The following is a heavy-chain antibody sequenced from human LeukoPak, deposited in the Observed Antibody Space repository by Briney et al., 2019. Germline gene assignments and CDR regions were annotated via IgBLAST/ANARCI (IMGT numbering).Heavy chain of an antibody. V-gene: IGHV4-61*01. D-gene: IGHD3-10*01. Sequence: SETLSLTCTVSGGSVSSGSYYWSWVRQPPGKGLEWIGYIYYSGSTNYNPSLKSRVTISVDTSKNQFSLKLSSVTAADTAVYYCATYGSGSYRFDPWGQGTLVTVSS. CDR3: ATYGSGSYRFDP. J-gene: IGHJ5*02. CDR2: IYYSGST. CDR1: GGSVSSGSYY.